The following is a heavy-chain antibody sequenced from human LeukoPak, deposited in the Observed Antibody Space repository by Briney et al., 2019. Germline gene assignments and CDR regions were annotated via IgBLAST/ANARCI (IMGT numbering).Heavy chain of an antibody. D-gene: IGHD3-10*01. CDR2: INTAGDT. J-gene: IGHJ6*02. Sequence: GGSLRLSCAASGFTFSIYDMHWVRQAAGKGLEWVAAINTAGDTYYPGSVRGRFTISRENAKRSFFLQMNSLRAGDTAVYYCARGGYFDSGPMDVWGQGTTVTVSS. CDR3: ARGGYFDSGPMDV. V-gene: IGHV3-13*01. CDR1: GFTFSIYD.